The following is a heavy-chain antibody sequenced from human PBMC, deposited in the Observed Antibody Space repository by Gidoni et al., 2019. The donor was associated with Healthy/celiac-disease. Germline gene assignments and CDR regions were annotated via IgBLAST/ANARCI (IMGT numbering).Heavy chain of an antibody. CDR1: GFTFSSYA. J-gene: IGHJ6*02. D-gene: IGHD3-3*01. CDR2: ISYEGSNK. V-gene: IGHV3-30-3*01. CDR3: ARELRHYDFWSGYYYGYYGMDV. Sequence: QVQLVESGGGVVQPGRSLSLACAASGFTFSSYALHWVRQAPGKGLELVAVISYEGSNKYYADSVKGRFTISRDNSKNTLYLQMNSLRAEDTAVYYCARELRHYDFWSGYYYGYYGMDVWGQGTTVTVSS.